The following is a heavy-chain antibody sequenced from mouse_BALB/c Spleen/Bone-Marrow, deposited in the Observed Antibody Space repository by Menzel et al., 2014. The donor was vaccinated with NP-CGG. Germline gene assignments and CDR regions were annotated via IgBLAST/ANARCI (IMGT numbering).Heavy chain of an antibody. V-gene: IGHV5-17*02. J-gene: IGHJ2*01. D-gene: IGHD4-1*01. CDR2: ISSGSRTI. CDR3: TRGGNWEDFDY. CDR1: GFTFSSFG. Sequence: EVQRVESGGGLVQPGGSRKPSCAASGFTFSSFGMHWVRQAPEKGLEWVAYISSGSRTIYHADTVKGRFTISRDNPKNTLFLQMTGLRSEDTAMYYCTRGGNWEDFDYWGQGTTLTVSS.